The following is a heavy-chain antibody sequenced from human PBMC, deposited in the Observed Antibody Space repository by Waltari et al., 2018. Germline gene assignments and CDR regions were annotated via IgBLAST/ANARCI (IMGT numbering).Heavy chain of an antibody. CDR1: GFTVRSNY. Sequence: EVQLVESGGGLIQPGGSLRLSCAASGFTVRSNYMSWVRQAPGKGLEWVSVIYSGGSTYYADSVKGRFTISRDNSKNTLYLQMNSLRAEDTAVYYCASADPIVVVTSPFDYWGQGTLVTVSS. J-gene: IGHJ4*02. V-gene: IGHV3-53*01. D-gene: IGHD3-22*01. CDR2: IYSGGST. CDR3: ASADPIVVVTSPFDY.